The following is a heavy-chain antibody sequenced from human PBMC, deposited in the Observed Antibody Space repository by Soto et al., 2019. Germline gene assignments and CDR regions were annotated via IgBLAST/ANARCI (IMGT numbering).Heavy chain of an antibody. CDR3: AKDQGYSYGLFDY. CDR1: GVTFSSYA. J-gene: IGHJ4*02. Sequence: GGSLRLSCAASGVTFSSYAMSWVRQAPGKGLEWVSASSGSGGSTYYADSVKGRFTISRDNSKNALYLQMNSLRAEGTAVYYCAKDQGYSYGLFDYWGQGTLVTVSS. V-gene: IGHV3-23*01. D-gene: IGHD5-18*01. CDR2: SSGSGGST.